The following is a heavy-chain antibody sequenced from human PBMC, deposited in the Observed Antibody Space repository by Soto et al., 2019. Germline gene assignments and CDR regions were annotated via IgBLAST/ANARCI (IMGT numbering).Heavy chain of an antibody. V-gene: IGHV4-34*01. CDR2: INHSGST. Sequence: SETLSLTCAVYGGSFSGYYWSWIRQPPGKGLEWIGEINHSGSTNYNPSLKSRVTISVDTSKNQFSLKLSSVAAADTAVYYCARSYDFWSRKSFDYWGQGTLVTVSS. D-gene: IGHD3-3*01. J-gene: IGHJ4*02. CDR3: ARSYDFWSRKSFDY. CDR1: GGSFSGYY.